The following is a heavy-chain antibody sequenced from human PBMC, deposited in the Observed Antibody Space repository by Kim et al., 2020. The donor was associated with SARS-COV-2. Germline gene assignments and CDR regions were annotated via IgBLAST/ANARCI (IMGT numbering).Heavy chain of an antibody. Sequence: GESLKISCKGSGYSFNSYWISWVRQMPGKGLEWMGRIDPSDSYTNYSPSFQGHVTISADKSISTAYLQWSSLKASDTAMYYCAGHVDAAGTHDYWGQGTLVTVSS. D-gene: IGHD1-1*01. CDR3: AGHVDAAGTHDY. CDR2: IDPSDSYT. CDR1: GYSFNSYW. J-gene: IGHJ4*02. V-gene: IGHV5-10-1*01.